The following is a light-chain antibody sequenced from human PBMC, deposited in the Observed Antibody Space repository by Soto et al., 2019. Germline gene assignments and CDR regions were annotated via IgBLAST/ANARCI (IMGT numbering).Light chain of an antibody. CDR3: QQHSNLPPIT. Sequence: VMSQSLATLSVSTGERATLSCRASQSVTFNLAWYQQKPGQAPRLLIYGASTRATGVPPRFSGSGSGTDYTLTISSLQSEDFAVYYCQQHSNLPPITFCHGRRLAIK. V-gene: IGKV3-15*01. J-gene: IGKJ5*01. CDR1: QSVTFN. CDR2: GAS.